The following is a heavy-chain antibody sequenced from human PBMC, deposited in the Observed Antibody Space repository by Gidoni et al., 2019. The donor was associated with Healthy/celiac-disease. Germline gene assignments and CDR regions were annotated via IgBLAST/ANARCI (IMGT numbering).Heavy chain of an antibody. CDR3: AAGPWGVVVANWFDP. Sequence: QMQLVQSGPEVKTPGPSVTFSCKASGFTFSRSAVQWVRQARGQRLEWIGWIVVGSGNTNYAQKFQERVTITRDMSTSTAYMELSSLRSEDTDVYYCAAGPWGVVVANWFDPWGQGTLVTVSS. CDR1: GFTFSRSA. V-gene: IGHV1-58*01. J-gene: IGHJ5*02. CDR2: IVVGSGNT. D-gene: IGHD6-19*01.